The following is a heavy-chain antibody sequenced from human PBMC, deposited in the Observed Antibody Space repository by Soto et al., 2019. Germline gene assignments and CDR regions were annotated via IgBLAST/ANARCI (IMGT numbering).Heavy chain of an antibody. CDR2: IYYSGST. J-gene: IGHJ5*01. V-gene: IGHV4-59*01. CDR3: ARQQRRTYDSSADS. Sequence: PSETLSLTCSVSGGSITPYYWSWIRQPPGKGLEWIGYIYYSGSTNYNPSLKSRVSMSVDTSKNQFSLKVRSVTAADTAIYYCARQQRRTYDSSADSWGQGSLVTVSS. CDR1: GGSITPYY. D-gene: IGHD3-22*01.